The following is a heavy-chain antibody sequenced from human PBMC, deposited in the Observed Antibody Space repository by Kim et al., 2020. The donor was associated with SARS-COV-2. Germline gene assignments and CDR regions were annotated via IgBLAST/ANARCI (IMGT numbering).Heavy chain of an antibody. Sequence: TYAQGFTGRFVFSLDTSVSTAYLKISSLKAEDTAVYYCASEIAAAGTSFDYWGQGTLVTVSS. J-gene: IGHJ4*02. CDR3: ASEIAAAGTSFDY. V-gene: IGHV7-4-1*02. D-gene: IGHD6-13*01.